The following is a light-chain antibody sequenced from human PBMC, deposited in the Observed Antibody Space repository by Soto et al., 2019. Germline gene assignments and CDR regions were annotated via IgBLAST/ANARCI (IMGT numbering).Light chain of an antibody. CDR3: RQYAKLLRIT. CDR1: QSVSSN. V-gene: IGKV3-15*01. Sequence: PTSMCVSPGERATLSCRASQSVSSNLAWYQQQPGQAPRLLIYGASTRATGIPARFSGSGSGTEFTLTISSLQPEEFAICYCRQYAKLLRITFAQGSKVDIK. CDR2: GAS. J-gene: IGKJ1*01.